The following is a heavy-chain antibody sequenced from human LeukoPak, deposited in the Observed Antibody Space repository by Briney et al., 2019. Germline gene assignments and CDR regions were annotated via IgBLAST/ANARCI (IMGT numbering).Heavy chain of an antibody. J-gene: IGHJ4*02. Sequence: GGSLRLSCEGPGFTFSSYWMSWVRQAPGKGLEWVANTREDGREKNYVDSVRGRFTISRDNAKNSLYLQMNSLGVEDTAVYYCVRGIIGAPGPDYWGQGTLVTVSS. V-gene: IGHV3-7*03. D-gene: IGHD6-6*01. CDR3: VRGIIGAPGPDY. CDR2: TREDGREK. CDR1: GFTFSSYW.